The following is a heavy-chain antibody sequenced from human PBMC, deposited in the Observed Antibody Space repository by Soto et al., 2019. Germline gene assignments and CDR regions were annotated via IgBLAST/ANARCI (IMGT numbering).Heavy chain of an antibody. CDR3: ARFGVYYGSGSPMGFDP. J-gene: IGHJ5*02. Sequence: QVQLQESGPGLVKPSETLSLTCTVSGGSVSSGSYDWSWIRQPPGKGLEWIGYIYYSGSTNYNPSLNSRVTISVDTSKNQFSLKLSSVTAADTAVYYCARFGVYYGSGSPMGFDPWGQGTLVTVSS. D-gene: IGHD3-10*01. CDR1: GGSVSSGSYD. CDR2: IYYSGST. V-gene: IGHV4-61*01.